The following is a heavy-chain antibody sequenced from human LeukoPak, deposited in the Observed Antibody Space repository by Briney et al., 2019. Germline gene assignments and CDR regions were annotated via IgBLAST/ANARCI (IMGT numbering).Heavy chain of an antibody. V-gene: IGHV4-34*01. Sequence: PSESLSLTCAVYGGSFSGYDWSWIRLPPGKGLEWIGEINHSGSTNYNPSLKSRVTISVDTSKNQFSLKLSSVTAADTAVYYCARSFCSGGSCYSVRYYYYGMDVWGQGTTVTVSS. CDR2: INHSGST. CDR3: ARSFCSGGSCYSVRYYYYGMDV. J-gene: IGHJ6*02. CDR1: GGSFSGYD. D-gene: IGHD2-15*01.